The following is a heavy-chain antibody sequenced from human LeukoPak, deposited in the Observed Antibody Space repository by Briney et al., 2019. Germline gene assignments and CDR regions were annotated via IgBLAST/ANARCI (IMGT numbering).Heavy chain of an antibody. CDR2: INPDGSGK. CDR1: GFTLSTYW. CDR3: ASWGAGGNS. D-gene: IGHD3-16*01. V-gene: IGHV3-7*01. J-gene: IGHJ4*02. Sequence: PGGSLRLSCEASGFTLSTYWMNWVRQVLGEGLDWVANINPDGSGKRYVDSVKGRFTIARDNADNSLSLQMNSLRAEDTAVYYCASWGAGGNSWGQGTLVTVSS.